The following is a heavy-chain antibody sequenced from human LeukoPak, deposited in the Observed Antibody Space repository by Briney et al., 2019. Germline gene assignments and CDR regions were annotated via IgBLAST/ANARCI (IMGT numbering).Heavy chain of an antibody. D-gene: IGHD1-26*01. V-gene: IGHV1-46*01. J-gene: IGHJ4*02. Sequence: ASVKVSCKASGYTFINFYIHCVRQAPGQGLEWMGIINPSGGSATYAQKFQGRVTMTRDTSTSTVYMELSSLRSQDTAVYYCARMYSGSYDYWGQGTLVTVSS. CDR1: GYTFINFY. CDR3: ARMYSGSYDY. CDR2: INPSGGSA.